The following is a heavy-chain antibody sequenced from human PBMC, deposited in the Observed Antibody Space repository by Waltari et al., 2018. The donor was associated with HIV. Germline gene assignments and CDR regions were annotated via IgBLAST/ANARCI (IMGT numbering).Heavy chain of an antibody. Sequence: QLQLQESGSGLVKPSETLSLTCIVSGGSILSNGYSWGWIRQSTGKGLEWIGYVHHTGVTFYSTSPRSRVTISIDTTKNQFSLKLTSVTAADTAVYFCGRWAFRSGHDPWGQGTLVIVSS. D-gene: IGHD3-3*02. CDR2: VHHTGVT. CDR1: GGSILSNGYS. V-gene: IGHV4-30-2*06. CDR3: GRWAFRSGHDP. J-gene: IGHJ5*02.